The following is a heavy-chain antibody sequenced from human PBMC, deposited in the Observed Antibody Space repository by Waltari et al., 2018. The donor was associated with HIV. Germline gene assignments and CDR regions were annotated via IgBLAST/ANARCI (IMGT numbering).Heavy chain of an antibody. J-gene: IGHJ4*02. CDR3: ARKPRGGGSCYPDY. CDR1: GYSISSGYY. Sequence: QVQLQESGPGLVKPSETLSLNCNVSGYSISSGYYWGWIRQPPGKGLEWIGSIYHSGSTYYNPALKSRVTISVDTSMNQFSLKLSSVTAADTAVYYCARKPRGGGSCYPDYWGQGTLVTVSS. CDR2: IYHSGST. V-gene: IGHV4-38-2*02. D-gene: IGHD2-15*01.